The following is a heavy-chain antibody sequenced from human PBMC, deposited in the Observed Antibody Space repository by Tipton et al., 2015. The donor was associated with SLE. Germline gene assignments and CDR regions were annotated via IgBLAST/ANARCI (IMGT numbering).Heavy chain of an antibody. CDR1: GGSFSGYY. D-gene: IGHD3-3*01. V-gene: IGHV4-34*09. CDR2: IYYSGST. Sequence: TLSLTCAVYGGSFSGYYWSWIRQPPGKGLEWIGYIYYSGSTYYNPSLKSRVTISVDTSKNQFSLKLSSVIAADTAVYYCAREEENDFWSGGDAFDIWGQGTMVTVSS. J-gene: IGHJ3*02. CDR3: AREEENDFWSGGDAFDI.